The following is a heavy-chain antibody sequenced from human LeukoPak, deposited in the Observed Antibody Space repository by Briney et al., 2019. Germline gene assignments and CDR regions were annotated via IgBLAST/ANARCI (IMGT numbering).Heavy chain of an antibody. CDR3: ATRGGSSWYAL. J-gene: IGHJ5*02. V-gene: IGHV1-8*03. D-gene: IGHD6-13*01. CDR1: GYTFTGYY. Sequence: GASVKVSCKASGYTFTGYYMHWVRQAPGQGLEWMGWMNPNSGNTGYAQKFQGRVTITRNTSISTAYMELSSLRSEDTAVYYCATRGGSSWYALWGQGTLVTVSS. CDR2: MNPNSGNT.